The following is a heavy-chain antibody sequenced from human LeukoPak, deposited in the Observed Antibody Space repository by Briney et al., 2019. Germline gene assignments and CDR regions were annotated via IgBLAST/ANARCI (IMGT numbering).Heavy chain of an antibody. CDR2: ISGSGGST. CDR1: GFTVSSYA. Sequence: GGSLRLSCAASGFTVSSYAMSWVRQAPGKRLKWVSAISGSGGSTYYADSVKGRFTISRDNSKNTLYLQMNSLRAEDTAVYYCAKDRAIEIVATGFDYWGQGTLVTVSS. J-gene: IGHJ4*02. D-gene: IGHD5-12*01. V-gene: IGHV3-23*01. CDR3: AKDRAIEIVATGFDY.